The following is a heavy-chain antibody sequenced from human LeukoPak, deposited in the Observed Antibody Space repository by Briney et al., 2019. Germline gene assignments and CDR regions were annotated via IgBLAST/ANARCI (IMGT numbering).Heavy chain of an antibody. J-gene: IGHJ3*02. V-gene: IGHV3-30*18. CDR1: GFTFSSYG. CDR2: ISYDGSNK. Sequence: GGSLRLSCAASGFTFSSYGMHWVRQAPGKGLEWVAVISYDGSNKYYADSVKGRFTISRDNSKNTLYLQMNSLRAEDTAVYYCAEATLYASRAFEMWGLGTMVTVSS. D-gene: IGHD2-8*01. CDR3: AEATLYASRAFEM.